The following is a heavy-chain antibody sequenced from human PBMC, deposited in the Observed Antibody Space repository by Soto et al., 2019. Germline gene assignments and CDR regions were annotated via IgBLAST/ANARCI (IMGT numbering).Heavy chain of an antibody. Sequence: SEILSLTCSVTGGSINNYYWSWVRQSAGKGLEWIGRVFTTGTTDYNPSLKGRVTISVDTSKNQFSLSLRSVTAADTAIYYCARDFNSIFDDFADMRWNFDPWGQGTLVTVSS. CDR2: VFTTGTT. CDR1: GGSINNYY. CDR3: ARDFNSIFDDFADMRWNFDP. D-gene: IGHD3-3*02. V-gene: IGHV4-4*07. J-gene: IGHJ5*02.